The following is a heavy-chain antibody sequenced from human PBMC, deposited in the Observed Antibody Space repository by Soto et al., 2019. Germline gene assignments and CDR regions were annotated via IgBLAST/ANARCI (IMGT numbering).Heavy chain of an antibody. CDR2: TNYGSKGYN. CDR3: LSGRPVGGLDI. Sequence: QTRSLTCGISGDRVSSNSLAWHRIRQSPSRGLEWLGRTNYGSKGYNDYAVSVKSRMIITPDTSKNQVCLQLGGVTPEDTAVYFFLSGRPVGGLDIWGLGAVVTVSS. J-gene: IGHJ3*02. V-gene: IGHV6-1*01. CDR1: GDRVSSNSLA. D-gene: IGHD1-26*01.